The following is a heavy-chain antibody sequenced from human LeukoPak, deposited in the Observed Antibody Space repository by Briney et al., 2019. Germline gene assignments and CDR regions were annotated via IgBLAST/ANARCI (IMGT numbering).Heavy chain of an antibody. Sequence: PSETLSLTCTVSGGSISSYYWSWIRQPAGKGLEWIGRIYTGGSTNYNPSLKSRVTMSVDTSKNQFSLKLSSVTAADTAVYYCARRLYGSGSYYAGDAFDIWGQGTMVTVSS. J-gene: IGHJ3*02. CDR1: GGSISSYY. V-gene: IGHV4-4*07. D-gene: IGHD3-10*01. CDR2: IYTGGST. CDR3: ARRLYGSGSYYAGDAFDI.